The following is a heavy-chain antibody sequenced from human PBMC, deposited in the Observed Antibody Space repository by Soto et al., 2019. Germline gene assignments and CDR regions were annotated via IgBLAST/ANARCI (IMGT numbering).Heavy chain of an antibody. J-gene: IGHJ4*02. CDR3: ARDDGYRGCDC. Sequence: EAQLVGSGGGLVQPGDSLRLSCAASGFALRTHWMSWVRQTPGKGLEWVANIKQDGSAKFYVDSVRGRFTISRDNANNSLYLQLNSLRAEDTAVYYCARDDGYRGCDCWGQGSLVTVSS. CDR1: GFALRTHW. CDR2: IKQDGSAK. V-gene: IGHV3-7*01. D-gene: IGHD6-25*01.